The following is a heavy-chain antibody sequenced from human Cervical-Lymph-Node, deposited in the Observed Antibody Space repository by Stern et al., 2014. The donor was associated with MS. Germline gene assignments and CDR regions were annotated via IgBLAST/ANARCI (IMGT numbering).Heavy chain of an antibody. J-gene: IGHJ4*02. CDR3: ARISVGYYFDF. CDR1: GFSLTTDGVF. Sequence: SGPALVRPTETLTLTCTFAGFSLTTDGVFVGWIRQPPGKAMEWLAVVDSDDEKYYSTSQKSRLTISKDTSKNQVVLTVINMDPVDTATYFCARISVGYYFDFWGQGTLVTVSS. CDR2: VDSDDEK. D-gene: IGHD3-10*01. V-gene: IGHV2-70*01.